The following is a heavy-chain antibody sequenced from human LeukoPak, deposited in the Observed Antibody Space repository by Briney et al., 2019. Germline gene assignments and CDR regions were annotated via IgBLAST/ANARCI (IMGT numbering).Heavy chain of an antibody. D-gene: IGHD3-10*01. CDR2: IYYSGST. CDR3: ARGNLAFGEFTYYFDY. J-gene: IGHJ4*02. Sequence: PSETLSLTCTVSGGSISSSSYYWGWIRQPPGKGLEWIGSIYYSGSTYYNPSLKSRVTISVDTSKNQFSLKLSSVTAADTAVYYCARGNLAFGEFTYYFDYWGQGTLVTVSS. CDR1: GGSISSSSYY. V-gene: IGHV4-39*07.